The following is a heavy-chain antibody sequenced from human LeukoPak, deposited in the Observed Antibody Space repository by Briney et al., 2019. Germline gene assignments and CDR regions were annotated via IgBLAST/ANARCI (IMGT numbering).Heavy chain of an antibody. CDR3: AREGDGYNSPIDY. V-gene: IGHV3-21*01. D-gene: IGHD5-24*01. Sequence: GGSLRLSCAASGFTLSTYSLNWVRQAPGKGLEWVSSISSSSLYIYYADSVKGRFTISRDNAKNSLFLQMNSLRAEDTAVYYCAREGDGYNSPIDYWGQGTLVTVSS. CDR2: ISSSSLYI. CDR1: GFTLSTYS. J-gene: IGHJ4*02.